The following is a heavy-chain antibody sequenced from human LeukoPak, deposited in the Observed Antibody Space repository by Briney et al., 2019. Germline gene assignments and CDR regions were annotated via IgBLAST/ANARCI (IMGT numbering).Heavy chain of an antibody. V-gene: IGHV3-11*06. CDR2: ISGDSGDT. Sequence: GGSLRLSCAASGFTFSASYMTWVRQAPGKGLEWLSYISGDSGDTNYADSVKGRFTISRDNAKNSLYLQMNSLRAEDTAVYYCAREGYYDILTGYFPDYWGQGTLVTVSS. D-gene: IGHD3-9*01. CDR3: AREGYYDILTGYFPDY. J-gene: IGHJ4*02. CDR1: GFTFSASY.